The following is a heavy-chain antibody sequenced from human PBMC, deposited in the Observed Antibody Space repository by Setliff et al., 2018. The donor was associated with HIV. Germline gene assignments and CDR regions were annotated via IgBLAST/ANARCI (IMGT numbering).Heavy chain of an antibody. D-gene: IGHD4-17*01. CDR3: AGDGGGGYVDYRYAFDI. J-gene: IGHJ3*02. Sequence: ASVKVSCKASGYTFTSYGISWVRQAPGQGLEWMGWISAYNGNTNYAQKLQGRVTMTTDTSTSTAYMELRSLRSDDTAVYYRAGDGGGGYVDYRYAFDIWGQGTMVTVSS. V-gene: IGHV1-18*01. CDR1: GYTFTSYG. CDR2: ISAYNGNT.